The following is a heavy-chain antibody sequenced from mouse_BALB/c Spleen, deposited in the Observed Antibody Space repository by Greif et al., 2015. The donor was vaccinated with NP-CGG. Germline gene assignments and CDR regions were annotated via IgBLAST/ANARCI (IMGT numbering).Heavy chain of an antibody. J-gene: IGHJ1*01. Sequence: LQESGAELARPGASVKLSCKASGYTFTSYWMQGVKQRPGQGLEWIGAIYPGDGDTRYTQKFKGKATLTADKSSSTAYMQLSSLASEDSAVYYCARDGNPRYFDVWGAGTTVTVSS. CDR1: GYTFTSYW. V-gene: IGHV1-87*01. CDR3: ARDGNPRYFDV. CDR2: IYPGDGDT. D-gene: IGHD2-1*01.